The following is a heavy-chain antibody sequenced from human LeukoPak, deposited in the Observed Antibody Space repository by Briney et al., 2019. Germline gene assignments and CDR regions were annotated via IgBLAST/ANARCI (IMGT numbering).Heavy chain of an antibody. V-gene: IGHV4-59*08. Sequence: PSETLSLTCTVSGGSISNYYWSWMRQSPGEGLEWIGYVHYSGSTNYNPSLKSRVTVSVDMSQNQFSLKLNSVTAADTAVYFCARHSGFLPLYYSGLDVWGQGTTVTVSS. J-gene: IGHJ6*02. CDR2: VHYSGST. CDR3: ARHSGFLPLYYSGLDV. CDR1: GGSISNYY. D-gene: IGHD6-19*01.